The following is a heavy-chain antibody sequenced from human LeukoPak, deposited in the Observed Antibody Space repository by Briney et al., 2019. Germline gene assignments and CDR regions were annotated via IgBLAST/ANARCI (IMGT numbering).Heavy chain of an antibody. V-gene: IGHV3-7*01. CDR1: GFTFNTFW. J-gene: IGHJ4*02. Sequence: PGGSLTRICAASGFTFNTFWIAWVRQAPGKGLEWVANINQDASTKHFADSVKGRFTISRDNTKNSLYLQMNSLRAEDTAVYYCARDVMGSLDYQVQRILVTVSS. D-gene: IGHD2-8*01. CDR3: ARDVMGSLDY. CDR2: INQDASTK.